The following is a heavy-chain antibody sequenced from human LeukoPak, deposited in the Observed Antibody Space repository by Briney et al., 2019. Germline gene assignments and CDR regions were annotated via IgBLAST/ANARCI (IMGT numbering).Heavy chain of an antibody. D-gene: IGHD6-13*01. V-gene: IGHV4-39*01. Sequence: SENLSLTCTVSSGSISSSSYDWGWLRQPPGKGLEWIGSIYYSGCTYYNPSLKSRVTISVDTSKNQFSLKLSSVAAADTAVYYCARRMRKGNIAAAGGWGQGTLVTVSS. J-gene: IGHJ4*02. CDR3: ARRMRKGNIAAAGG. CDR2: IYYSGCT. CDR1: SGSISSSSYD.